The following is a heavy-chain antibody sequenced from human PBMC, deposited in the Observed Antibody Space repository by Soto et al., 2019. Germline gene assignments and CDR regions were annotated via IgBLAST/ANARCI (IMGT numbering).Heavy chain of an antibody. CDR2: IIPIFGTA. D-gene: IGHD3-16*02. J-gene: IGHJ6*02. CDR3: ARDPGDYDYVWGSYRHPPPCGMDV. CDR1: GGTFSSYA. V-gene: IGHV1-69*01. Sequence: QVQLVQSGAEVKKPGSSVKVSCKASGGTFSSYAISWVRQAPGQGLEWMGGIIPIFGTANYAQKFQGRVTITADESTSTAYMELSSLRSEDTAVYYCARDPGDYDYVWGSYRHPPPCGMDVWGQGTTVTVSS.